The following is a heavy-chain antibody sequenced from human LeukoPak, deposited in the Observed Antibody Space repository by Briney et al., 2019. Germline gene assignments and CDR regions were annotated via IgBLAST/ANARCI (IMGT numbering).Heavy chain of an antibody. D-gene: IGHD5-18*01. CDR3: AKALVDTAMAFFY. CDR2: ISTGSSTT. CDR1: EFAFSTYN. Sequence: GGSLRLSCAASEFAFSTYNMNWVRQAPGKGLEWVSYISTGSSTTYYADSVKGRFTISRDNSKNTLYLQMNSLRAEDTAVYYCAKALVDTAMAFFYWGQGTLVTVSS. J-gene: IGHJ4*02. V-gene: IGHV3-48*01.